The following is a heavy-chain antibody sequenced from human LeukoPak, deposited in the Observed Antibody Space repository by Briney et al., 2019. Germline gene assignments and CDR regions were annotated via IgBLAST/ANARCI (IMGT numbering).Heavy chain of an antibody. V-gene: IGHV3-48*03. CDR2: ISSSGTII. J-gene: IGHJ3*02. CDR3: ARGPGAFDI. CDR1: GFTFSSYE. Sequence: GGSLRLSCAASGFTFSSYEMNWVRQAPGRGLEWVSYISSSGTIIYYADSVKGRFTISRDNAKNSLYLQINSLRAEDTAVYYCARGPGAFDIWGQGTMVTVSS. D-gene: IGHD2-2*01.